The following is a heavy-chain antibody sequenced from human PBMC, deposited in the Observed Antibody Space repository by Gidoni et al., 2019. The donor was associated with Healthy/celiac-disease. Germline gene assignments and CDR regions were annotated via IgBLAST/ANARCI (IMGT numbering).Heavy chain of an antibody. J-gene: IGHJ3*02. CDR1: GGSISSYY. CDR3: ARDGQINYDFWSGYRGRTPDAFDI. V-gene: IGHV4-4*07. D-gene: IGHD3-3*01. Sequence: QVQLQESGPGLVKPSETLSLTCTVSGGSISSYYWRWIRQPAGKGLEWIGRIYTSGSTNYNPYLKSRVTMSVDTSKNQFSLKLSSVTAADTAVYYCARDGQINYDFWSGYRGRTPDAFDIWGQGTMVTVSS. CDR2: IYTSGST.